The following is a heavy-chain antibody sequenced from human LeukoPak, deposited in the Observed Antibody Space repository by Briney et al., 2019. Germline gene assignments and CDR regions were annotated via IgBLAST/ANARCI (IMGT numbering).Heavy chain of an antibody. CDR1: GFTFGSHG. CDR2: IWNDGSNK. CDR3: AREDMDSSGYYYGAFDI. V-gene: IGHV3-33*01. Sequence: GGSLRLSCAASGFTFGSHGMHWVRQAPGRGLEWITVIWNDGSNKNYVDSVKGRFIISRDNSKNTLYLQMNSLRAEDTAVYYCAREDMDSSGYYYGAFDIWGQGTMVTVSS. J-gene: IGHJ3*02. D-gene: IGHD3-22*01.